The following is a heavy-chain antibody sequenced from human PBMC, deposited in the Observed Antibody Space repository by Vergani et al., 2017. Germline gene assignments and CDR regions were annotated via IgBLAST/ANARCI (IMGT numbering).Heavy chain of an antibody. V-gene: IGHV4-4*03. CDR1: GDSFRSNKW. D-gene: IGHD2-15*01. CDR3: ARDPKSYCSGCSCCSVWGAFDI. CDR2: ISHIGST. Sequence: QVQLQESGPGLVKPPGTLSLTCAVSGDSFRSNKWWTWVRQSPGKTLEWIGEISHIGSTNYNPSLKGRVTFSLDTSKNQFSLRLSSVTAADTAVYYCARDPKSYCSGCSCCSVWGAFDIWGRGTTVTVSS. J-gene: IGHJ3*02.